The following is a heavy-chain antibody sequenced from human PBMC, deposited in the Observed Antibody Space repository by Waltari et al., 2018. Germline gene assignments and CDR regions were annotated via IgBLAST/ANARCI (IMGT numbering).Heavy chain of an antibody. CDR3: ASMAAAGTDYYYYMDV. CDR2: ISSSSSTI. CDR1: GFTFSSYS. J-gene: IGHJ6*03. V-gene: IGHV3-48*04. D-gene: IGHD6-13*01. Sequence: EVQLVESGGGLVQPGGSLRLSCAASGFTFSSYSMNWVRQAPGKGLEWVSYISSSSSTIYYADSVKGRFTISRDNAKNSLYLQMNSLRAEDTAVYYCASMAAAGTDYYYYMDVWGKGTTVTVSS.